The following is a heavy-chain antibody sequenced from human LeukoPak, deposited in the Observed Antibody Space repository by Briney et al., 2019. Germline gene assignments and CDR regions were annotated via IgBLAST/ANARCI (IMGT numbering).Heavy chain of an antibody. V-gene: IGHV3-30*04. CDR2: ISYDGSNK. D-gene: IGHD1-26*01. J-gene: IGHJ3*02. Sequence: GRSLRLSCAASGFTFSSYAMHWVRQAPGKGLEWVAVISYDGSNKYYADSVKGRFTNSRDNSKNTLYLQMNSLRAEDTAVYYCARVAWELRAAFDIWGQGTMVTVSS. CDR1: GFTFSSYA. CDR3: ARVAWELRAAFDI.